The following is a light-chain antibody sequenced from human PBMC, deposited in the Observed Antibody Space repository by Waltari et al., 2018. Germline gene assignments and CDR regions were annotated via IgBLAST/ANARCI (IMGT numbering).Light chain of an antibody. CDR1: SSDVGGYNY. V-gene: IGLV2-8*01. J-gene: IGLJ2*01. Sequence: QSALTQPPSASGSPGQSVTISCTGTSSDVGGYNYVSWYQQHPGKAPKLMIYEVSRRPAGVAERCSGSKSGNTASLTVAGLQAEDEAEYYCSSYAGSNNLVFGGGTKLTAL. CDR3: SSYAGSNNLV. CDR2: EVS.